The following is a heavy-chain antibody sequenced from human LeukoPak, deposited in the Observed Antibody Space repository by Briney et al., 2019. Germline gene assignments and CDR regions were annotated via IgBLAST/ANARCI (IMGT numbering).Heavy chain of an antibody. CDR2: MYNSGSN. J-gene: IGHJ1*01. CDR3: ARAVDSSGFSSFQH. V-gene: IGHV4-59*08. Sequence: PSETLSLTCSVSGGSISIYYWSWIRQAPGKGLEWIGYMYNSGSNSYNPSLNRRVTISVDTSKNQFSLKLTSMTAADTAVYYCARAVDSSGFSSFQHWGRGTLVTVSS. CDR1: GGSISIYY. D-gene: IGHD3-22*01.